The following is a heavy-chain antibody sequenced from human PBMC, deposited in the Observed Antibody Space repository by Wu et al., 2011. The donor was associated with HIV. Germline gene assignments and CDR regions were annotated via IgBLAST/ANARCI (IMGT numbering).Heavy chain of an antibody. V-gene: IGHV1-18*01. D-gene: IGHD2-2*01. CDR3: ARDHIVVVPAAPKPYYYYYMDV. CDR2: ISAYNGDT. CDR1: GYTFTNSG. Sequence: VHLVQSGAEVKKPGASVKVSCKASGYTFTNSGINWVRQAPGQGLEWMGRISAYNGDTNYAQKFQGRVTMTTDTSTSTAYMELRSLRSDDTAFYYCARDHIVVVPAAPKPYYYYYMDVWGQRDHGHRLL. J-gene: IGHJ6*03.